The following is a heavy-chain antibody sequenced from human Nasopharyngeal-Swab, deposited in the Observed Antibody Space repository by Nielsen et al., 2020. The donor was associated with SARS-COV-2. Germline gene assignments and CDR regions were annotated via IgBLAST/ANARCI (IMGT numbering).Heavy chain of an antibody. CDR1: GFTFSSFW. Sequence: LKISCAASGFTFSSFWMNWVRQAPGKGLEWVANIKQDGSEKYYVDSVKGRFTISRDNAKNSLYLQMSSLRAEDTAVYYCARDHDWFDFWGQGILVTVSS. J-gene: IGHJ4*02. D-gene: IGHD3-9*01. CDR2: IKQDGSEK. V-gene: IGHV3-7*01. CDR3: ARDHDWFDF.